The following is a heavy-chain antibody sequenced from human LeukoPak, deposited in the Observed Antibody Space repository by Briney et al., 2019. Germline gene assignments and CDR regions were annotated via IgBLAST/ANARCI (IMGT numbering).Heavy chain of an antibody. V-gene: IGHV3-7*01. J-gene: IGHJ4*02. CDR3: VREDTNSTDWYGPDY. Sequence: PGGCLRLSCAASGFAFSSYWISCVRQAPGKGLEWVANIDQHGSAKYYVDSVKGRFTISRDNAKTSLYLQMNSLSAEDTAMYYCVREDTNSTDWYGPDYWGQGTLATVSS. CDR2: IDQHGSAK. D-gene: IGHD2/OR15-2a*01. CDR1: GFAFSSYW.